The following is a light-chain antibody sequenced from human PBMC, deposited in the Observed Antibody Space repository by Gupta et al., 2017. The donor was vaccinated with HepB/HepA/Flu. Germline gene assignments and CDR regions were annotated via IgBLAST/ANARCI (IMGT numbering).Light chain of an antibody. J-gene: IGKJ2*01. CDR3: LQDYNYLT. V-gene: IGKV1-6*01. CDR1: QGIRDD. Sequence: AIQMTQSPSSLSASVGDRVTITCRASQGIRDDLAWYQQKPGKPPKLLLYAASRLESGVPSRFSGSGSDTYFTLTISSLQPEDSATYSCLQDYNYLTFGQGTKLEI. CDR2: AAS.